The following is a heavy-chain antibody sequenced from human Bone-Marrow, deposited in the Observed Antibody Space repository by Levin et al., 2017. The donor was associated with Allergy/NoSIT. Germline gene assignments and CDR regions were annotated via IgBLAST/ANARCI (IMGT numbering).Heavy chain of an antibody. CDR1: GGSISSGGYS. CDR2: IYHSGST. V-gene: IGHV4-30-2*01. Sequence: TPSETLSLTCAVSGGSISSGGYSWSWIRQPPGKGLEWIGYIYHSGSTYYNPSLKSRVTISVDRSKNQFSLKLSSVTAADTAVYYCARGLAAAGHFDYWGQGTLVTVSS. D-gene: IGHD6-13*01. CDR3: ARGLAAAGHFDY. J-gene: IGHJ4*02.